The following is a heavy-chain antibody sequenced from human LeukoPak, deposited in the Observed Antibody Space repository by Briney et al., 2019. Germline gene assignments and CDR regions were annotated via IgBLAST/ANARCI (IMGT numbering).Heavy chain of an antibody. J-gene: IGHJ4*02. CDR2: IYHSGST. Sequence: SETLSLTCAVSGGSISSNNWWSWVRQPPGKGLEWIGEIYHSGSTNYNPSLKSRVTISVDKSKNQFSLKLNSVTAADTAVYYCARVDGYNSFDYWGQGTLVTASS. V-gene: IGHV4-4*02. CDR1: GGSISSNNW. D-gene: IGHD5-24*01. CDR3: ARVDGYNSFDY.